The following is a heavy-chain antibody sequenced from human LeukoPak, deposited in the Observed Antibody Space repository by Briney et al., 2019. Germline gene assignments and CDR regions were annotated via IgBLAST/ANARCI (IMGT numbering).Heavy chain of an antibody. V-gene: IGHV4-4*07. J-gene: IGHJ4*02. CDR2: IYTSGST. CDR3: ARENMVRGVIGIIDY. D-gene: IGHD3-10*01. Sequence: SETLSLTCTVSGGSISSYYWSWIRQPPGKGLEWIGRIYTSGSTNYNPSLKSRVTMSVDTSKNQFSLKLSSVTAADTAVYYCARENMVRGVIGIIDYWGQGTLVTVSS. CDR1: GGSISSYY.